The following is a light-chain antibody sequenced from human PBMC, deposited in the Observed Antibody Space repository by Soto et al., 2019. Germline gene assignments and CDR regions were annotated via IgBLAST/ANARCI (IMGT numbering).Light chain of an antibody. Sequence: EIVLTQSPATLSLSPGERATLSCRASQTVSSSLAWYQQKPGQAPRLLIHEVSNRATGIPARFSGSGSGADFTLTISSLEPGDFALYYCQQHINWPLTFGGGTKV. CDR2: EVS. CDR3: QQHINWPLT. CDR1: QTVSSS. V-gene: IGKV3-11*01. J-gene: IGKJ4*01.